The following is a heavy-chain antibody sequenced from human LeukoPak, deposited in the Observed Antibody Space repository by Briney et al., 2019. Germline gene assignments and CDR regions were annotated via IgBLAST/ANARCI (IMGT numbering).Heavy chain of an antibody. D-gene: IGHD3-9*01. Sequence: GTSLRLSCAASGFAFSSYGVHYGVHWVRQAPGKGLEWVALIWYDGSNKYFADSVKGRFTISRDNSKNTVYLHMNGLRVEDTAVYYCARWRSASSSDWYVLDHWGQGTLVTVSS. CDR1: GFAFSSYG. CDR2: IWYDGSNK. J-gene: IGHJ4*02. CDR3: ARWRSASSSDWYVLDH. V-gene: IGHV3-33*01.